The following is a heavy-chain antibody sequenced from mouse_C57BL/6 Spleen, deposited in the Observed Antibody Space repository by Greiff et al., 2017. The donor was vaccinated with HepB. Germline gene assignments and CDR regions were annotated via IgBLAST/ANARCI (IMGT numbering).Heavy chain of an antibody. D-gene: IGHD3-2*02. CDR1: GFTFSSYG. V-gene: IGHV5-6*01. CDR3: ARPVDSSGYVGWYFDV. CDR2: ISSGGSYT. J-gene: IGHJ1*03. Sequence: EVHLVESGGDLVKPGGSLKLSCAASGFTFSSYGMSWVRQTPDKRLEWVATISSGGSYTYYPDSVKGRFTISRDNAKNTLYLQMSSLKSEDTAMYYCARPVDSSGYVGWYFDVWGTGTTVTVSS.